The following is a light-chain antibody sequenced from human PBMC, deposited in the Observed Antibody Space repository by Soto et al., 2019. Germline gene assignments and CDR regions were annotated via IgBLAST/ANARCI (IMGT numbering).Light chain of an antibody. CDR2: DVS. CDR1: SSDVGGYNY. J-gene: IGLJ2*01. CDR3: SSYTSSSTVV. V-gene: IGLV2-14*01. Sequence: QSVLTQPASVSGSPGQSIIISSTGTSSDVGGYNYVSWYQQHPGKAPKLMIYDVSNRPSGVSNRFSGSKSGNTASLTISGLQAEDEADYYCSSYTSSSTVVFGGGTKVTVL.